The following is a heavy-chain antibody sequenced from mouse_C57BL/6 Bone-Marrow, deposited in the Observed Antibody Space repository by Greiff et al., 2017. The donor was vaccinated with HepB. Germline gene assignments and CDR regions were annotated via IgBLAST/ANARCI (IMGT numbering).Heavy chain of an antibody. J-gene: IGHJ3*01. V-gene: IGHV1-18*01. Sequence: SGPELVKPGASVKIPCKASGYAFTDYNMDWVKQSHGKSLEWIGDINPNNGGTIYNQKFKGKATLTVDKSSSTAYMELRSLTSEDTAVYYCARDGYAWFAYWGQGTLVTVSA. CDR1: GYAFTDYN. D-gene: IGHD2-2*01. CDR2: INPNNGGT. CDR3: ARDGYAWFAY.